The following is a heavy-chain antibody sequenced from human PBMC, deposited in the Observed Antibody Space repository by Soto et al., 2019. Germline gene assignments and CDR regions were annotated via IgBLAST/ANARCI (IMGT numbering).Heavy chain of an antibody. CDR3: ASPGIAAAGTYYYYGMDV. V-gene: IGHV1-69*02. CDR1: GGTFSSYT. J-gene: IGHJ6*02. D-gene: IGHD6-13*01. CDR2: IIPILGIA. Sequence: QVQLVQSGAEVKKPGSSVKVSCKASGGTFSSYTISWVRQAPGQGLEWMGRIIPILGIANYAQKFQGRVTITADKSTSTAYMELSSLRSEDTAVYYCASPGIAAAGTYYYYGMDVWGQGTTVTVSS.